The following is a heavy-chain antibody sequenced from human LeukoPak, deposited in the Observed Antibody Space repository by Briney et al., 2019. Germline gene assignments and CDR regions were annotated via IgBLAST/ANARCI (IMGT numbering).Heavy chain of an antibody. CDR2: MNPNSGNT. CDR1: GYTFTSYD. J-gene: IGHJ3*02. D-gene: IGHD3-22*01. Sequence: ASVKVSCKASGYTFTSYDINWVRQATGQGLEWMGWMNPNSGNTGYAQKFQGRVAITRNTSISTAYMELSSLRSGDTAVYYCARGQQNYYDSSGYYGDAFDIWGQGTMVTVSS. CDR3: ARGQQNYYDSSGYYGDAFDI. V-gene: IGHV1-8*03.